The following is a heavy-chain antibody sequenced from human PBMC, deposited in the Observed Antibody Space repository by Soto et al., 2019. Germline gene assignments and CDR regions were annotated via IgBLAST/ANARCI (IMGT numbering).Heavy chain of an antibody. CDR2: INPSSGST. CDR3: ARKRDRDFDY. V-gene: IGHV1-46*01. CDR1: GYTFTVYY. J-gene: IGHJ4*02. Sequence: EASVKVSCKASGYTFTVYYMNWVRQAPGQGLEWMGIINPSSGSTINAQKFQGRVTMTRETSTSTVYMELSSLTSEDTAVYYCARKRDRDFDYWGQGTLVTVSS.